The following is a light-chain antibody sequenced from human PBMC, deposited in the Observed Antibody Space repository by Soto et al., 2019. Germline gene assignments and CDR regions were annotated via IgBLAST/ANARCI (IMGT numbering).Light chain of an antibody. CDR3: QQYYNWPPYT. CDR2: GAS. Sequence: EIVLTQSPDTLSLSPGGRATLSCRASQSVTTRLAWYQQKPGQPPRLLISGASVRASGVPVRISGSGSGTDFTLTISRLEPEDFALYYCQQYYNWPPYTFGQGTRLQIK. CDR1: QSVTTR. J-gene: IGKJ2*01. V-gene: IGKV3-20*01.